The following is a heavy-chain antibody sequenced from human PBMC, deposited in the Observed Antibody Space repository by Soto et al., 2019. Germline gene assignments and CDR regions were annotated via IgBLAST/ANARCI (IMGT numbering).Heavy chain of an antibody. V-gene: IGHV1-69*01. D-gene: IGHD6-13*01. J-gene: IGHJ5*02. CDR1: GGTFSSYA. Sequence: QVQLVQSGAEVKKPGSSVKVSCKASGGTFSSYAISWVRQAPGQGLEWMGGIIPIFGTANYAQKFQGRVTITADESTSTAYMELSSLRSEDTAVYYCARAEIAAAGKNNFKYNWFDPWGQGTLVTVSS. CDR2: IIPIFGTA. CDR3: ARAEIAAAGKNNFKYNWFDP.